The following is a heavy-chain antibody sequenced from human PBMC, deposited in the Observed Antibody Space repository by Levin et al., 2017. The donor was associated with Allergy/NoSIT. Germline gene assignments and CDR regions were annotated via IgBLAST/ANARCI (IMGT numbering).Heavy chain of an antibody. Sequence: GESLKISCAASGFTFSSYWLHWVRQAPGKGLVWVSRINTDGSTTTYADSVKGRFTFSIDNAKNTLYLQMNSLRPEDTAVYYCARETDGSGYYAEYWGQGTLVTVSS. D-gene: IGHD3-22*01. V-gene: IGHV3-74*01. CDR2: INTDGSTT. J-gene: IGHJ4*02. CDR3: ARETDGSGYYAEY. CDR1: GFTFSSYW.